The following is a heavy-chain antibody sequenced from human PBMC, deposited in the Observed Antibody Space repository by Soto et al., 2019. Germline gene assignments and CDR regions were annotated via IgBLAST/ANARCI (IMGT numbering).Heavy chain of an antibody. Sequence: PSETLSLTCTVSGGSISSYYWSWIRQPPGKGLEWIGYIYYSGSTNYNPSLKSRVTISVDTSKNQFSLKLSSVTAADTAVYYCARALGSWPYYYGMDVWGQGTTVTAP. CDR1: GGSISSYY. CDR2: IYYSGST. J-gene: IGHJ6*02. V-gene: IGHV4-59*01. CDR3: ARALGSWPYYYGMDV. D-gene: IGHD6-13*01.